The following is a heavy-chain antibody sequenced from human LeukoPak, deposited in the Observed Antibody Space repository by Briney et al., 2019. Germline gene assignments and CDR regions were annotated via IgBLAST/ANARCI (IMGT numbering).Heavy chain of an antibody. V-gene: IGHV4-59*01. D-gene: IGHD6-13*01. J-gene: IGHJ3*01. CDR2: IHYSGST. Sequence: PSETLSLTCTVSGGSISTYYWSWIRQPPGKGLEWFGYIHYSGSTNYRPSLKSRVTISVDTSKNQFSLKLSSVTAADAAVYYCARRSKASAGGAFDVWGQGTMVTVSS. CDR3: ARRSKASAGGAFDV. CDR1: GGSISTYY.